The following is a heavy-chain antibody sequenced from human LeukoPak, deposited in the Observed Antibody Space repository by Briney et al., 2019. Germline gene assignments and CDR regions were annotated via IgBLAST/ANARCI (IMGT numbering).Heavy chain of an antibody. CDR2: IKQDGSEK. Sequence: AGGSLRLSCAASAFTFSSYWMTSVRQAPGKGLEWVANIKQDGSEKYYVDSVKGRFTISRDNAKNSLYLQMNRLRAEDTAMYYCARDGGNSGYDLFDYWGQGTLVTVSS. CDR3: ARDGGNSGYDLFDY. V-gene: IGHV3-7*01. J-gene: IGHJ4*02. D-gene: IGHD5-12*01. CDR1: AFTFSSYW.